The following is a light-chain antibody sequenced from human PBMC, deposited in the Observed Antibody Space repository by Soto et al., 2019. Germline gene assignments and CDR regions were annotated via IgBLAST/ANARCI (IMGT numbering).Light chain of an antibody. CDR1: SSDVGYYNY. CDR3: SSYTTSSTPV. Sequence: QSVLTQPASVSGSPGQSITISCTGTSSDVGYYNYVSWYQHHPGKVPKLMIYEVSNRPSGVSNRFSGSKSGNTDSLTISGLQAEDEADYYCSSYTTSSTPVFGGGPKVTVL. J-gene: IGLJ3*02. CDR2: EVS. V-gene: IGLV2-14*01.